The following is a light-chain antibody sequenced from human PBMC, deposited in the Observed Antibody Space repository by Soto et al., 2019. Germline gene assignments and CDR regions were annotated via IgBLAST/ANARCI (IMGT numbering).Light chain of an antibody. J-gene: IGKJ1*01. CDR2: GPS. CDR3: QQYAGSPPWT. CDR1: QSLTINF. Sequence: EIVLTQSPAILSLSPGERATLSCRASQSLTINFLAWYQQKPGQAPRLLIYGPSSRAPGCPGRFSGDGAGTDFTLTINGLEPEDFAVYYCQQYAGSPPWTFGQGTKVDIK. V-gene: IGKV3-20*01.